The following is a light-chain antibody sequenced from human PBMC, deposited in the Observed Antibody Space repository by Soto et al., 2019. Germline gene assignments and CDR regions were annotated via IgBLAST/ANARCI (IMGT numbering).Light chain of an antibody. CDR2: DAS. V-gene: IGKV1-5*01. Sequence: DIQMTQSPSTLSASVGDRVTITCRASQSISNYLAWYQQKPGQAPKLLIYDASNLPSGVPSRFSGSGSGTEFTLTINSLQAVDFATYSCQQFYSYSPAWTFGQGTKVEIK. J-gene: IGKJ1*01. CDR3: QQFYSYSPAWT. CDR1: QSISNY.